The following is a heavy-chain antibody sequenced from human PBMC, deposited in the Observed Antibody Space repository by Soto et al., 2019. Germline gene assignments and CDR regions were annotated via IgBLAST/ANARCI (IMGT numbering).Heavy chain of an antibody. CDR3: ARGRKVTHEFDY. CDR1: GGSISSYY. V-gene: IGHV4-59*01. Sequence: SETLSLTCTVSGGSISSYYWSWIRQPPGKGLEWIGYIYYSGSTNYNPSLKSRVTISVDTSKNQFSLKLSSVTAADTAVYYCARGRKVTHEFDYWGQGTLVTVSS. D-gene: IGHD2-21*02. J-gene: IGHJ4*02. CDR2: IYYSGST.